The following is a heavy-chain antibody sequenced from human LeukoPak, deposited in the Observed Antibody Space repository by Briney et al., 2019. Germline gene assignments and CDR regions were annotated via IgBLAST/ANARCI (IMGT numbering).Heavy chain of an antibody. Sequence: ASVKVSCKASGYTFTSYAMNWVRQAPGQGLEWMGWINTNTGNPTYAQGFTGRFVFSLDTSVSTAYLQISSLKAEDTAVYYCARGGPLWLLPYYFDYWGQGTLVTVSS. D-gene: IGHD2-21*01. J-gene: IGHJ4*02. CDR1: GYTFTSYA. CDR3: ARGGPLWLLPYYFDY. V-gene: IGHV7-4-1*02. CDR2: INTNTGNP.